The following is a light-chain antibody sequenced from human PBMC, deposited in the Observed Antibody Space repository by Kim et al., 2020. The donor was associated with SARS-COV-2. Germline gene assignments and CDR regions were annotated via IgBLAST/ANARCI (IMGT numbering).Light chain of an antibody. V-gene: IGLV2-23*02. Sequence: GQSITISCTGTNSDVGSYNLVSWYQQHPGKAPKLMIYEVTKRPSGVSNRFSGSKSGYTASLTISGLQAEDEADYYCCSYATSSTYAFGTGTKVTVL. J-gene: IGLJ1*01. CDR2: EVT. CDR3: CSYATSSTYA. CDR1: NSDVGSYNL.